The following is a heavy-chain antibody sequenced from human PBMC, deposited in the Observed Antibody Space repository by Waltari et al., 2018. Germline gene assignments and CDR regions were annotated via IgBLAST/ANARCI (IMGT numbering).Heavy chain of an antibody. D-gene: IGHD6-13*01. CDR2: ITHSGSS. CDR3: ARDPASSSWDDAFDI. V-gene: IGHV4-39*07. J-gene: IGHJ3*02. CDR1: GASVSSRIHY. Sequence: QLQLQESGPGLVKPSETLSLTCTVSGASVSSRIHYWGWIRQSPGKGLEWIGSITHSGSSYYNPSLRSRVTLLVDTSKNQFSLKLSSVTAADTAVYYCARDPASSSWDDAFDIWGQGTMVTVSS.